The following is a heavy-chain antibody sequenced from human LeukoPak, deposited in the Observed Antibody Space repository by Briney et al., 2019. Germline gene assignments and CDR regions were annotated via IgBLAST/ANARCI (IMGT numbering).Heavy chain of an antibody. V-gene: IGHV3-30*18. CDR1: GFTFSSYG. CDR2: ISYDGSNK. D-gene: IGHD2-15*01. J-gene: IGHJ4*02. CDR3: AKDLVRDCSGGSCHGIDY. Sequence: GRSLRLSCAASGFTFSSYGMHWVRQAPGKGLEWVAVISYDGSNKYYADSAKGRFTISRDNSKNTLYLQMNSLRAEDTAVYYCAKDLVRDCSGGSCHGIDYWGQGTLVTVSS.